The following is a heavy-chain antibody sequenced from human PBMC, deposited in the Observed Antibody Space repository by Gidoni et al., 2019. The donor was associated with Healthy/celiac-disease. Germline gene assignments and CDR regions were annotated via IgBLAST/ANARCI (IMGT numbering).Heavy chain of an antibody. CDR3: EVATTQYYFDY. V-gene: IGHV4-31*03. CDR2: IYYSGST. D-gene: IGHD5-12*01. J-gene: IGHJ4*02. Sequence: QVQLQASGPGLVKPSQTLSLTCTVSGCSISSGGYYWSWIRQHPGKGLEWIGYIYYSGSTYYNPSLKSRVTISVDTSKNQFSLKLSSVTAADTAVYYCEVATTQYYFDYWGQGTLVTVSS. CDR1: GCSISSGGYY.